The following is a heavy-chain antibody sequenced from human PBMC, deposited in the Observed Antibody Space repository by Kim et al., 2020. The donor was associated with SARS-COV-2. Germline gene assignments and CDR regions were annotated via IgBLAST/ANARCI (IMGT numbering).Heavy chain of an antibody. J-gene: IGHJ4*02. Sequence: ASVKVSCKASGYTFTGYYMHWVRQAPGQGLEWMGRINPNSGGTNYAQKFQGRVTMTRDTSISTAYMELSRLRSDDTVVYYCARGGVIGYYYDSSGLDYWGQGTLGTVSS. CDR2: INPNSGGT. CDR3: ARGGVIGYYYDSSGLDY. CDR1: GYTFTGYY. V-gene: IGHV1-2*05. D-gene: IGHD3-22*01.